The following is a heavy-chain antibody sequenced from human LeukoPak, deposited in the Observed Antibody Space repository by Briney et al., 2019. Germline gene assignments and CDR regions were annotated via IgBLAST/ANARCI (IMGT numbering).Heavy chain of an antibody. CDR3: ARGYYDSSGYYPSAYYYYYMDV. CDR2: ITPIFGTA. J-gene: IGHJ6*03. V-gene: IGHV1-69*05. CDR1: GGTFSSYA. Sequence: SVKVSCKASGGTFSSYAISWVRQAPGQGLEWMGGITPIFGTANYAQKFQGRVTITTDESTSTAYMELSSLRSEDTAVYYCARGYYDSSGYYPSAYYYYYMDVWGKGTTVTVSS. D-gene: IGHD3-22*01.